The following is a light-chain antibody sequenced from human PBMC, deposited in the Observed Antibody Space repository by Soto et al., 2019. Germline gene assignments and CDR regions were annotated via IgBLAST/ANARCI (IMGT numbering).Light chain of an antibody. V-gene: IGKV3-11*01. Sequence: EIVLKQSPATLSLSPGESATLSCRASQSVGTYLAWYQQKRGQSPRLLISGASKRAPGIPARFSGSGSGTDFTLPINSLAPEDIAVDHCLQRSIGFTFGPGTKVEVK. J-gene: IGKJ3*01. CDR3: LQRSIGFT. CDR2: GAS. CDR1: QSVGTY.